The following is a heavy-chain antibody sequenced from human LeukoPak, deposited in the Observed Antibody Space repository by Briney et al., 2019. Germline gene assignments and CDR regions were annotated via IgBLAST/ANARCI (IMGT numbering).Heavy chain of an antibody. Sequence: SETLSLICAVYGGSFSGYYWSWIRQPPGKGLEWIGEINHSGSTNYNPSLKSRVTISVDTSKNQFSLKLSSVTAADTAVYYCARGQEPGGSEGIDYWGQGTLVTVSS. CDR1: GGSFSGYY. J-gene: IGHJ4*02. V-gene: IGHV4-34*01. CDR3: ARGQEPGGSEGIDY. CDR2: INHSGST. D-gene: IGHD3-16*01.